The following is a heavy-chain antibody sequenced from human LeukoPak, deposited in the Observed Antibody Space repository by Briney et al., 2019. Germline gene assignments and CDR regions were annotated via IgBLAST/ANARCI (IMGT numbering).Heavy chain of an antibody. V-gene: IGHV3-7*01. Sequence: PGGSLRLSCAASGFTFSSYWMSWVRQAPGKGLEWVANIKQDGSEKYYVDSVEGRFTISRDNAKNSLYLQMNSLRAEDTAVYYCAREVEGGYDFVHDDWGQGTLVTVSS. CDR3: AREVEGGYDFVHDD. J-gene: IGHJ4*02. CDR2: IKQDGSEK. CDR1: GFTFSSYW. D-gene: IGHD5-12*01.